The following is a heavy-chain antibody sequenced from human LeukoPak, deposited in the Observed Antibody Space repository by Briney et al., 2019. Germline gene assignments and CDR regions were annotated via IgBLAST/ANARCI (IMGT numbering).Heavy chain of an antibody. V-gene: IGHV4-30-4*08. D-gene: IGHD2-21*01. J-gene: IGHJ4*02. Sequence: PSQTLSLTCTVSGGSISSGDYYWSWIRQPPGKGLEWIGYIYYSGSTYYNPSLKSRVTISVDTSKNQFSLKLSSVTAADTAVYYCARVPLYCGGDCLYFDYWGREPWSPSPQ. CDR2: IYYSGST. CDR1: GGSISSGDYY. CDR3: ARVPLYCGGDCLYFDY.